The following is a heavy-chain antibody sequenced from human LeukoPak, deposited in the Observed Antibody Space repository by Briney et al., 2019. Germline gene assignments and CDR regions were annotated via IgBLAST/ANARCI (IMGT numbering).Heavy chain of an antibody. CDR3: ARVRRGAGRIGNWFDP. V-gene: IGHV1-46*01. CDR2: INPSGGST. CDR1: GYTFTSYY. J-gene: IGHJ5*02. D-gene: IGHD6-19*01. Sequence: GASVKVTCKASGYTFTSYYMHWVRQAPGQGLEWMGIINPSGGSTSYAQKFQGRVTMTRDTSTSTVYMELSSLRSEDTAVYYCARVRRGAGRIGNWFDPWGQGTLVTVSS.